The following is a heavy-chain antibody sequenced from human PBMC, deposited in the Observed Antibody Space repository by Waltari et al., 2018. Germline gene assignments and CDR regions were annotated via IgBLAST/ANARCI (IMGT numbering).Heavy chain of an antibody. V-gene: IGHV1-69*01. Sequence: QVQLVQSGAEVKKPGASVKVSCKASGGTFSSYAISWVRQAPGQGLEWMGGSIPIFGTANYAQKFQGRVTITADESTSTAYMELSSLRSEDTAVYFCARTAYENYYYYGMDVWGQGTTVTVSS. CDR2: SIPIFGTA. CDR1: GGTFSSYA. J-gene: IGHJ6*02. D-gene: IGHD2-8*01. CDR3: ARTAYENYYYYGMDV.